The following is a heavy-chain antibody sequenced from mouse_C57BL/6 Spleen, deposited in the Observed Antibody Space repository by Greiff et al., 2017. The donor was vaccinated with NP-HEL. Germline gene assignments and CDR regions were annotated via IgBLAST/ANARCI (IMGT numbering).Heavy chain of an antibody. CDR1: GYTFTSYW. V-gene: IGHV1-69*01. D-gene: IGHD1-1*01. Sequence: VQLQQPGAELVMPGASVKLSCKASGYTFTSYWMHWVKQRPGQGLEWIGEIDPSDSYTNYNQKFKGKSTLTVDKSSSTAYMQLSSLTSEDSAVYYCARRGYGSLYAMDYWGQGTSVTVSS. CDR2: IDPSDSYT. CDR3: ARRGYGSLYAMDY. J-gene: IGHJ4*01.